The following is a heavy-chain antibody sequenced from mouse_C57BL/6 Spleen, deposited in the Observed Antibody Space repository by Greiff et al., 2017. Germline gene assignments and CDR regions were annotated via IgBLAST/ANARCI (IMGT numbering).Heavy chain of an antibody. V-gene: IGHV1-80*01. CDR1: GYAFSSYW. J-gene: IGHJ4*01. CDR2: IYPGDGDT. CDR3: ARGRQLGAMDY. D-gene: IGHD3-2*01. Sequence: LQESGAELVKPGASVKVSCKASGYAFSSYWMNWVKQRPGKGLEWIGQIYPGDGDTNYNGKFKGKATLTADKSSSTAYMQLSSLTSEDSAVYFCARGRQLGAMDYWGQGTSVTVSS.